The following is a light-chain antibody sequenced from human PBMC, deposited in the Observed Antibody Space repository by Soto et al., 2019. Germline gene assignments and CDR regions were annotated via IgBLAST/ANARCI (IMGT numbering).Light chain of an antibody. CDR2: GAS. Sequence: IQLAQSPSSLSASLADRVTITGLASQGIINYLAWYQQKPGKAPKLLIYGASTLQSGVPSRFGGSGSGTDFTLTVRSLQPEDFATYYCQQLFMYPPTFGPGTKVDIK. CDR1: QGIINY. V-gene: IGKV1-9*01. CDR3: QQLFMYPPT. J-gene: IGKJ3*01.